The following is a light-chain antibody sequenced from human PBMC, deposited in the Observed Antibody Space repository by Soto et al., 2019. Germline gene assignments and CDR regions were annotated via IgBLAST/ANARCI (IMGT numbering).Light chain of an antibody. CDR3: QQYNKWPPT. Sequence: EIVLTQCPATLCLSLWESATFSXVASQSVSSNLAWLQKKPGQAPRLLIYGASTRATGIPARFSGSGSGTGFTLTISSLQSEDFVVYYCQQYNKWPPTFGQGTKVDIK. J-gene: IGKJ1*01. V-gene: IGKV3-15*01. CDR2: GAS. CDR1: QSVSSN.